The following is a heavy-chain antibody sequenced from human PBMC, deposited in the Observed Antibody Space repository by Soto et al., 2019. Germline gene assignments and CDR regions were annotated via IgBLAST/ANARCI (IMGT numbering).Heavy chain of an antibody. CDR1: GGSFSSYY. J-gene: IGHJ6*02. D-gene: IGHD2-2*02. V-gene: IGHV4-59*01. CDR3: ARDRIIPRHYGMDV. CDR2: ISSGGST. Sequence: QVQLQESGPGLVKTSETLSLTCTVSGGSFSSYYWSWIRQPPGKGLEWIGYISSGGSTAYNPSLKSRVTISVDTSKNQFSLNLSAVTAADTAVYYCARDRIIPRHYGMDVWGQGTTVTVSS.